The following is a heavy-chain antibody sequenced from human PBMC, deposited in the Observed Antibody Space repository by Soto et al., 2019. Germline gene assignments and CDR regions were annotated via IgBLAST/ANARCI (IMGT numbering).Heavy chain of an antibody. Sequence: LRLSCLASGFTFSDYAMTWVRHVPGRGLEWVASLDGAGGSTYYADSVRGRFTISRDNSQNTLYLQMNSLRAEDTALYYCARDPAPSGWYDYWGQGTQVTVSS. J-gene: IGHJ4*02. CDR1: GFTFSDYA. V-gene: IGHV3-23*01. D-gene: IGHD6-19*01. CDR3: ARDPAPSGWYDY. CDR2: LDGAGGST.